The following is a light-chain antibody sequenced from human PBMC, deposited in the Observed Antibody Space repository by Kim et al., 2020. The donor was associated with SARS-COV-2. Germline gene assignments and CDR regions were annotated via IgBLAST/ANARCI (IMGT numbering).Light chain of an antibody. Sequence: QAVVTQPPSASGSPGQSVTISCTGTSSDVGGYNYVSWYQQHPGKAPKLMIYEVSKGPSGVPDRFSGSKSGNTASLTVSGLQAEDEADYYCSSYAGNRVVFGGGTQLTVL. J-gene: IGLJ2*01. CDR1: SSDVGGYNY. CDR2: EVS. V-gene: IGLV2-8*01. CDR3: SSYAGNRVV.